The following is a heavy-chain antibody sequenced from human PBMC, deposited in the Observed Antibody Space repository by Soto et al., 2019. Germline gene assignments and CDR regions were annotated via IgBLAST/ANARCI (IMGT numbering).Heavy chain of an antibody. Sequence: QVQLVESGGGLVKPGGSLRLSCAASGFTFSDYYMSWIRQAPGKGLEWVSYISRSPSYTNYADSVKGRFTISRDNAKNSLYLQMNSLRAEDTAVYYCARDHYGPGCFDPWGQGALVTVSS. CDR1: GFTFSDYY. D-gene: IGHD3-10*01. CDR2: ISRSPSYT. J-gene: IGHJ5*02. V-gene: IGHV3-11*05. CDR3: ARDHYGPGCFDP.